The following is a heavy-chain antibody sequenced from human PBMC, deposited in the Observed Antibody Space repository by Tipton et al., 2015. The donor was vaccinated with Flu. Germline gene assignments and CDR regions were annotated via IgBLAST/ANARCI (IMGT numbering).Heavy chain of an antibody. J-gene: IGHJ5*02. Sequence: SLRLSCAASGFTVNRNYMSWVRQAPGKGLEWVSVIYSYGRAYYVDSVKGRFTVSRDDSKNMLSLQMDSLRAEDTAVYYCTRGQGANPWGQGTLVTVSS. CDR3: TRGQGANP. V-gene: IGHV3-53*01. CDR2: IYSYGRA. CDR1: GFTVNRNY.